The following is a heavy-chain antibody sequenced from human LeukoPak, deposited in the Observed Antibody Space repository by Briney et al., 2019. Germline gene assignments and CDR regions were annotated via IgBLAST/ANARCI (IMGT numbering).Heavy chain of an antibody. D-gene: IGHD3-10*01. Sequence: GGSLRLSCAASGFTFSDYYMSWIRQAPGKGLEWVSYISSSGSTIYYADSVKGRFTISRDNAKNSLYLQMNSLRAEDTAVYYCARDSSYYGSGTSSFPLDYWGQGTLVTVSS. J-gene: IGHJ4*02. CDR1: GFTFSDYY. V-gene: IGHV3-11*04. CDR3: ARDSSYYGSGTSSFPLDY. CDR2: ISSSGSTI.